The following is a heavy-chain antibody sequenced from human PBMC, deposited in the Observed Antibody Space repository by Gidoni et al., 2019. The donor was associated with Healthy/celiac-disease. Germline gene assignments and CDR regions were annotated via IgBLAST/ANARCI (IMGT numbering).Heavy chain of an antibody. CDR1: GYSLTSYW. J-gene: IGHJ6*02. V-gene: IGHV5-51*01. CDR2: IYPGDSDT. D-gene: IGHD6-19*01. Sequence: EVQLVQSGAEVNKPGETLKISCTGSGYSLTSYWLGWVRQMPGKGLEWMGIIYPGDSDTRYSPSFQGQVTISADKSISTAYLQWSSLKASDTAMYYCARHRGSGWHYYYYGMDVWGQGTTVTVSS. CDR3: ARHRGSGWHYYYYGMDV.